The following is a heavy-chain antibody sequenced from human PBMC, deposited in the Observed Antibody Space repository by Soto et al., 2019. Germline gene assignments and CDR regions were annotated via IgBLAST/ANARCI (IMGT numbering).Heavy chain of an antibody. Sequence: SETLSLTCTVSGGSISSYYWSWIRQPPGKGLECIGYIYYSGSTNYNPSLKSRVTISVDTSKNQFSLKLSSVTAADTAVYYCARNRSGSARYFAYWRTRTLGTRSS. CDR3: ARNRSGSARYFAY. CDR2: IYYSGST. V-gene: IGHV4-59*08. D-gene: IGHD3-10*01. CDR1: GGSISSYY. J-gene: IGHJ4*02.